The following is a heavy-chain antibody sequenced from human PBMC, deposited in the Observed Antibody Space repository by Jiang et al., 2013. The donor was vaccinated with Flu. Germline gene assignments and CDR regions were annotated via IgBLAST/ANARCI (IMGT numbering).Heavy chain of an antibody. V-gene: IGHV4-30-4*01. J-gene: IGHJ4*02. CDR2: IYYSGST. D-gene: IGHD3-22*01. CDR3: AGLSKTYYYDSSGYYYFDY. Sequence: GSGLVKPSQTLSLTCTVSGGSISSGDYYWSWIRQPPGKGLEWIGYIYYSGSTYYNPSLKSRVTISVDTSKNQFSLKLSSVTAADTAVYYCAGLSKTYYYDSSGYYYFDYWGQGTLVTVSS. CDR1: GGSISSGDYY.